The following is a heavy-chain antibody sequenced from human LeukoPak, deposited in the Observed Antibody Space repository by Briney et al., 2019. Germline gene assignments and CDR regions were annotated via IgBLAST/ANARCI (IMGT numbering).Heavy chain of an antibody. CDR3: ARDFQGGPNDP. CDR1: GGSISSGDYY. V-gene: IGHV4-30-4*01. CDR2: ISHSGGT. Sequence: SRTLSLTCTVSGGSISSGDYYWSWIRQPPGKGLEWIAYISHSGGTYYNPSLKSQATISLDTSRNQFSLKLSSVTAADTAVYYCARDFQGGPNDPWGQGTLVTVSS. D-gene: IGHD2-15*01. J-gene: IGHJ5*02.